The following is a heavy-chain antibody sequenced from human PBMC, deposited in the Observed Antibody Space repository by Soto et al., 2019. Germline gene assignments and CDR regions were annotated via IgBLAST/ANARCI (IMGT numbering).Heavy chain of an antibody. Sequence: ASVKVSCKASGGTFSIYSISWVRQAPGQGLEWMGGIIPIFGTANYAQKFQGRVTITADESTSTAYMELSSLRSEDTAVYYCASGAMVQKRGPYCYGMDFWGQGTTVTVSS. CDR2: IIPIFGTA. CDR3: ASGAMVQKRGPYCYGMDF. J-gene: IGHJ6*02. D-gene: IGHD5-18*01. V-gene: IGHV1-69*13. CDR1: GGTFSIYS.